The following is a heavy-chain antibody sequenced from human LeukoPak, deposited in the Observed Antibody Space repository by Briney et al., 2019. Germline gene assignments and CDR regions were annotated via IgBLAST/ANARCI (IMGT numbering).Heavy chain of an antibody. Sequence: GGSLRLSCAASGFTFSSYWMHWVRQAPGKGLVWVSRINTDGSSTSYADSVKGRFTISRDNAKNTLYLQMNSLRAEDTAVYYCARGHLGYCSSTSCLLGHHAFDIWGQGTMVTVSS. J-gene: IGHJ3*02. V-gene: IGHV3-74*01. CDR1: GFTFSSYW. CDR2: INTDGSST. CDR3: ARGHLGYCSSTSCLLGHHAFDI. D-gene: IGHD2-2*01.